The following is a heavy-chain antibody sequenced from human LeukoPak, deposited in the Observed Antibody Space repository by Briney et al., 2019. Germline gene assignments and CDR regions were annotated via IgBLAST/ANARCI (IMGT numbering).Heavy chain of an antibody. J-gene: IGHJ3*02. Sequence: GGSLRLSCAASRFTFSSYWMHWVRQGPGKGLVWVSRINSDGSSTNYADSVKGRFTISRDNANNTLYLQMNGLRAEDTAMYYCARGLPTNAFDIWGQGTMVTVSS. V-gene: IGHV3-74*01. CDR1: RFTFSSYW. CDR3: ARGLPTNAFDI. CDR2: INSDGSST. D-gene: IGHD5-12*01.